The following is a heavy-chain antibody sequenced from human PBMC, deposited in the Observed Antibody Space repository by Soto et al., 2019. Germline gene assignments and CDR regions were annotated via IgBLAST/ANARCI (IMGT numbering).Heavy chain of an antibody. CDR2: ISGGCETT. CDR1: GFTFSSYA. CDR3: AFNSGSGSYYFDY. J-gene: IGHJ4*02. Sequence: EVQLLESGGGLVQPGGSLRLSCAASGFTFSSYAMWWVRQAPGKGLECVSAISGGCETTYYADAVKGRFTISRDNSKNTLYLHMNSLSAADTAVYYCAFNSGSGSYYFDYWGQGTLVTVSS. D-gene: IGHD3-10*01. V-gene: IGHV3-23*01.